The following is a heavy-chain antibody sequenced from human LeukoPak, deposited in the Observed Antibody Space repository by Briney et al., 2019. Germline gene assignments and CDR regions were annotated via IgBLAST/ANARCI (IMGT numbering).Heavy chain of an antibody. CDR2: ISYDGSNK. V-gene: IGHV3-30*03. D-gene: IGHD6-19*01. CDR1: GFTFSSYG. Sequence: PGGSLRLSCAASGFTFSSYGMHWVRQAPGKGLEWVAVISYDGSNKYYADSVKGRFTISRDNSKNTLYLRMNSLRAEDTAVYYCARGGSGRFDYWGQGTLVTVSS. CDR3: ARGGSGRFDY. J-gene: IGHJ4*02.